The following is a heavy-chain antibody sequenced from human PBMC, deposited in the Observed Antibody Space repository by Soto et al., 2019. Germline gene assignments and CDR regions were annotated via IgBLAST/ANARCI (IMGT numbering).Heavy chain of an antibody. CDR2: IYYSGST. CDR1: GGSISSGDYY. J-gene: IGHJ5*02. Sequence: SETLSLTCTVSGGSISSGDYYWSWIRQPPGKGLEWIGYIYYSGSTYYNPSLKSRVTISVDTSKNQFSLKLSSVTAADTAVYYCARDSTSSKWLDPWGQGTLVTVSS. D-gene: IGHD2-2*01. CDR3: ARDSTSSKWLDP. V-gene: IGHV4-30-4*01.